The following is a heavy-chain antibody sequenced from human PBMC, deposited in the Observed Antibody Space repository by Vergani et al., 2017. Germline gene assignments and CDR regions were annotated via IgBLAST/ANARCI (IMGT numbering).Heavy chain of an antibody. D-gene: IGHD6-6*01. V-gene: IGHV4-4*07. CDR1: GGSISSYY. J-gene: IGHJ6*03. Sequence: QVQLQESGPGLVKPSETLSLTCTVSGGSISSYYWSWIRQPAGKGLEWIGRIYTSGSTNYNPSLKSRVTMSVDTSKNQFSLKLSSVTAADTAVYYCARAHRGSIAARPGTYYYYYMDVWGKGTTVTVSS. CDR3: ARAHRGSIAARPGTYYYYYMDV. CDR2: IYTSGST.